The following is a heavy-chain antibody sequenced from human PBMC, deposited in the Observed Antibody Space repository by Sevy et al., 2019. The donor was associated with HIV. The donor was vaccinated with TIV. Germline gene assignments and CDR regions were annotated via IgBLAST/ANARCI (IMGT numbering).Heavy chain of an antibody. J-gene: IGHJ4*02. CDR1: GFIFSRYN. CDR2: IWFDGNKK. V-gene: IGHV3-33*08. CDR3: VRESPSDWYLDS. Sequence: GGSLRLSCAASGFIFSRYNMNWVRQAPGKGLEWVAAIWFDGNKKYYEDSVKGRFTIFRDNSKSTQYLQMSSLRADDTAVYYCVRESPSDWYLDSWGQGTLVTVSS. D-gene: IGHD2-2*01.